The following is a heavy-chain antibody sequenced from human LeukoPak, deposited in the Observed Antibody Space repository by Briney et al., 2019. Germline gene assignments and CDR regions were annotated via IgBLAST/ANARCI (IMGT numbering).Heavy chain of an antibody. CDR1: GFTFSSYW. Sequence: GGSLRLSCAASGFTFSSYWMNWVRQAPGKGLEWVAFIRFDGGNKYYADSVRGRFTISRDNSKNTLYLQMNSLRTDDTAVYYCAKDGYGRGSYWGYFDDWGQGTLVTVSS. D-gene: IGHD6-19*01. CDR2: IRFDGGNK. J-gene: IGHJ4*02. CDR3: AKDGYGRGSYWGYFDD. V-gene: IGHV3-30*02.